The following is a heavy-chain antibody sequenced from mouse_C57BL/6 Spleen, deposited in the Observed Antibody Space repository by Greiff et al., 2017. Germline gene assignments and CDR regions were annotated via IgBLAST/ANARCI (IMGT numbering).Heavy chain of an antibody. CDR3: ARNRDDYDYFDY. CDR1: GYTFTSYW. J-gene: IGHJ2*01. CDR2: IYPGSGST. V-gene: IGHV1-55*01. Sequence: VQLQQPGAELVKPGASVKMSCKASGYTFTSYWITWVKQRPGQGLEWIGDIYPGSGSTNYNEKFKSKATLTVDTSSSTAYMQLSSLTSEDSAVYYCARNRDDYDYFDYWGKGTTLTVSS. D-gene: IGHD2-4*01.